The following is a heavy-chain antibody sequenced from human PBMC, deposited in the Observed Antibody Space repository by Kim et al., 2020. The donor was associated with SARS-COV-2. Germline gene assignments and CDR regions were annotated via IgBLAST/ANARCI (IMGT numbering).Heavy chain of an antibody. J-gene: IGHJ4*02. V-gene: IGHV4-34*01. CDR3: ARGRSSSWLFFDY. D-gene: IGHD6-13*01. Sequence: SNPSLKSRVTIAVDTSKNQFSLKLSSVTAADTAVYYCARGRSSSWLFFDYWGQGTLVTVSS.